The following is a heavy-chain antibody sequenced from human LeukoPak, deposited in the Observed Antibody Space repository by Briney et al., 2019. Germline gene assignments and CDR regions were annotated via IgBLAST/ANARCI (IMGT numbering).Heavy chain of an antibody. J-gene: IGHJ4*02. CDR2: IRSDGSYR. Sequence: PVGSLRLSCAASGFTFGTYGMHWVRQAPGKGLEWVAFIRSDGSYRFYAGSVKGRFTISRDNSKNTLFLQMNSLRVEDTAVYSCARGETARRGALDNWGQGTLVTVSS. CDR3: ARGETARRGALDN. D-gene: IGHD6-6*01. V-gene: IGHV3-30*02. CDR1: GFTFGTYG.